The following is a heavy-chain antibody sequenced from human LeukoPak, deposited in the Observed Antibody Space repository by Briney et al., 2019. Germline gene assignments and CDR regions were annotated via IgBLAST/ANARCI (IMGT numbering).Heavy chain of an antibody. CDR2: IIPILGIA. Sequence: SVQISCKASGGTFTSYAISWVRRAPGQGLEWMGRIIPILGIANYAQKFQGRVTITADNSTSTAYMELSSLRSEDTAVYYCARDRPDLRTYGSGTKELDSWGQGTLVTVSS. V-gene: IGHV1-69*04. CDR3: ARDRPDLRTYGSGTKELDS. CDR1: GGTFTSYA. J-gene: IGHJ4*02. D-gene: IGHD3-10*01.